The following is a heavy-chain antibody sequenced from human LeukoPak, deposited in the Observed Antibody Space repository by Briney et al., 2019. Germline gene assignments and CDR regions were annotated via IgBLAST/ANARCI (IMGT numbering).Heavy chain of an antibody. V-gene: IGHV1-69*06. J-gene: IGHJ6*03. CDR2: IIPIFGTA. D-gene: IGHD4-17*01. Sequence: VASVKVSCKASGGTFSSYAISWVRQAPGQGLEWMGRIIPIFGTANYAQKFQGRVTITADKSTSTAYMELSSLRSEDTAVYYCARDHPPTVTLYYYYYMDVWGKGTTVTVSS. CDR3: ARDHPPTVTLYYYYYMDV. CDR1: GGTFSSYA.